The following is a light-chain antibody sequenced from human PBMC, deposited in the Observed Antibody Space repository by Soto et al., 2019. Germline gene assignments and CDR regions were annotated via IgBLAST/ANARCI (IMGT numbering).Light chain of an antibody. CDR1: SGHSSYA. V-gene: IGLV4-69*01. J-gene: IGLJ3*02. CDR2: LNNDGRH. Sequence: QSVLTQSPSASASLGASGKLTCTLSSGHSSYAIAWHQQQPEMSPRYLMRLNNDGRHSKGDGIPDRFSGSSTGTERYLTISSRQSEDEANYDCQTWCTGILQFVGGTKLTVL. CDR3: QTWCTGILQ.